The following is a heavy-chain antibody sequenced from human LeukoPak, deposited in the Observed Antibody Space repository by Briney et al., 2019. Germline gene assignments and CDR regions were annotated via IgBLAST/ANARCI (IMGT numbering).Heavy chain of an antibody. Sequence: GGSLRLSCAASGFTFSSYSMNWVRQAPGKGLEWVSYISSSGSTIYYADSVKGRFTISRDNAKNSLYLQMNSLRAEDTAVYYCARAYYYDSTDAFDIWGQGTMVTVSS. D-gene: IGHD3-22*01. J-gene: IGHJ3*02. CDR1: GFTFSSYS. CDR2: ISSSGSTI. CDR3: ARAYYYDSTDAFDI. V-gene: IGHV3-48*04.